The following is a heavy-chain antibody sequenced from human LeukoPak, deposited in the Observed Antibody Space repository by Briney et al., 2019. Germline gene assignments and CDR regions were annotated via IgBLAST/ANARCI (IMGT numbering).Heavy chain of an antibody. D-gene: IGHD3-10*01. CDR3: AGSGGLANTGAVFDY. Sequence: LRLSCAASGFTFSSYAMHWVRQAPGKGLERIGYIYYNGIINYNPSLKSRVTISVDTSRNQFSMKLNSVTAADTAVYYCAGSGGLANTGAVFDYWGQGTLVTVSS. CDR1: GFTFSSYA. CDR2: IYYNGII. V-gene: IGHV4-59*01. J-gene: IGHJ4*02.